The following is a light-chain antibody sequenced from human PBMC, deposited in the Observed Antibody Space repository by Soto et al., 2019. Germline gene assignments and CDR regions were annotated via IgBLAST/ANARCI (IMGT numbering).Light chain of an antibody. CDR2: GAS. Sequence: SQSPGTLSLSPGDTATLSCRASQPVSPSFLAWYQQKPGQAPRLLIYGASTRVTGIPARFSGSGSGTEFTLTISSLQSEDFAVYHCQQYYNWWTFGQGTKVDIK. CDR1: QPVSPSF. J-gene: IGKJ1*01. CDR3: QQYYNWWT. V-gene: IGKV3-15*01.